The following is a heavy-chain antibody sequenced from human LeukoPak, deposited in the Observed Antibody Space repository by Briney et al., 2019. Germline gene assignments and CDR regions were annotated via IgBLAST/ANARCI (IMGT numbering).Heavy chain of an antibody. V-gene: IGHV3-30-3*01. Sequence: GGSLRLSCAASGFTFSSYAMHWVRQAPGKGLEWVAVISYDGSNKYYADSVKGRFTISRDNSKNTLYLQMNSLRAEDTAVYYCTRDSSGDYWGQGTLVTVSS. CDR2: ISYDGSNK. CDR1: GFTFSSYA. CDR3: TRDSSGDY. J-gene: IGHJ4*02. D-gene: IGHD3-22*01.